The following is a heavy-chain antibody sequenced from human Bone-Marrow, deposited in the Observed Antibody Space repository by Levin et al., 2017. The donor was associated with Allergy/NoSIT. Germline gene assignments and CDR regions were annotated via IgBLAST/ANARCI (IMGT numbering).Heavy chain of an antibody. Sequence: SETLSLTCTVSGGSISTSSYYWGWIRQPPGKGLEWIGNIYYSGSTYYSPSLRSRVTISVDTSKNQFSLRLSSVTAADTPGYYCARDEMVNEIQYYYGMDVWGQGTTVTVSS. CDR1: GGSISTSSYY. J-gene: IGHJ6*02. CDR2: IYYSGST. D-gene: IGHD2-8*01. CDR3: ARDEMVNEIQYYYGMDV. V-gene: IGHV4-39*07.